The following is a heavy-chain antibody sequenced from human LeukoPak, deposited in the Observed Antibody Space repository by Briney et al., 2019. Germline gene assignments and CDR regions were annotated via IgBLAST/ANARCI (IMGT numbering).Heavy chain of an antibody. CDR2: ISSSSSTI. D-gene: IGHD1-26*01. J-gene: IGHJ4*02. CDR1: GFTFSSYG. V-gene: IGHV3-48*01. CDR3: ARDPRGSYSP. Sequence: TGGSLRLSCAASGFTFSSYGMHWVRQAPGKGLEWVSYISSSSSTIYYADSVKGRFTISRDNAKNSLYLQMNSLRVEDTAVYYCARDPRGSYSPWGQGTLVTVSS.